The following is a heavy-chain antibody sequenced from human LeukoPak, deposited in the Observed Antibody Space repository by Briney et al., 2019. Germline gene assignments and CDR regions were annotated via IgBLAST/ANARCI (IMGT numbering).Heavy chain of an antibody. J-gene: IGHJ6*03. V-gene: IGHV3-53*01. CDR1: GFIVSNKY. CDR3: GSTNYNPSLKSRVTISVDTSKNQFSLQLSSVTAEDTAVYYCARNRGSSWYVPAGYMDV. Sequence: PGGSLRLFCAASGFIVSNKYMTWVRQAPGKGLEWVALIYNDGRTYYADSVKGRCAISRDNSKNTLYLQVNSLRVEDTAVNHSGSTNYNPSLKSRVTISVDTSKNQFSLQLSSVTAEDTAVYYCARNRGSSWYVPAGYMDVWGKGTTVTVSS. CDR2: IYNDGRT. D-gene: IGHD3-10*01.